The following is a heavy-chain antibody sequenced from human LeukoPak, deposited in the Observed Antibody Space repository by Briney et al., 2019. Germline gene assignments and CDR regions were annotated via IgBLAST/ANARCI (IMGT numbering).Heavy chain of an antibody. CDR1: GFTFSSYG. CDR3: AKGTLLGYCSSTSCYRSHYYYYGMDV. D-gene: IGHD2-2*02. Sequence: GGSLRLSCAASGFTFSSYGMHWVRQAPGKGLEWVAVISYDGSNKYYEDSVKGRFTISRDNSKNTLYLQMNSLRAEDTAVYYCAKGTLLGYCSSTSCYRSHYYYYGMDVWGQGTTVTVSS. V-gene: IGHV3-30*18. CDR2: ISYDGSNK. J-gene: IGHJ6*02.